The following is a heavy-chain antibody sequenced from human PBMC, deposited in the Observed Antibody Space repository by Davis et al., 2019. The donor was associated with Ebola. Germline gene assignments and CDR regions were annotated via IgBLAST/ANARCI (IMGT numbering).Heavy chain of an antibody. J-gene: IGHJ6*03. CDR3: ASPTFSLRSYNDV. CDR1: GFSFSSKG. V-gene: IGHV3-30*03. Sequence: PGGSLRLSCEASGFSFSSKGMHWVRQAPGKGLEWLAVLSYDGSNESYADSVKGRFTISRDNSENTLYLQMNSLRSEDTAVYYCASPTFSLRSYNDVWGKGTTVIVSS. CDR2: LSYDGSNE. D-gene: IGHD5-24*01.